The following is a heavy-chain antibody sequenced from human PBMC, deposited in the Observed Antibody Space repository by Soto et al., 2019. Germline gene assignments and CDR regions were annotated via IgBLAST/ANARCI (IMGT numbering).Heavy chain of an antibody. CDR3: ARDRTGYSNDFDY. J-gene: IGHJ4*02. CDR1: GFTFSDYY. Sequence: QVQLVESGGGLVKPGGSLRLSCAASGFTFSDYYMTWIRQAPWKGLEWVSYISSSSSYTNYADSVKGRFTISRDNAKNSLYLQFNSLRAEDTAVYYCARDRTGYSNDFDYWGQGTLVTVSS. D-gene: IGHD1-26*01. V-gene: IGHV3-11*05. CDR2: ISSSSSYT.